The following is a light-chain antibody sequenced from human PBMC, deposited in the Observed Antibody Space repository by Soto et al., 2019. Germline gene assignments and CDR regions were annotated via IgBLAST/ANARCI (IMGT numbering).Light chain of an antibody. CDR1: QAITSH. V-gene: IGKV1-9*01. CDR3: QQLESYPRT. Sequence: DIQLTQSPSFLSASVGDRVTVTCRASQAITSHLAWYQQKPGKAPKLLIYAAATLYSGVPSRFSGSGSGTQFTLTISSLQPEDFATYYCQQLESYPRTFGQGTKLEI. CDR2: AAA. J-gene: IGKJ2*01.